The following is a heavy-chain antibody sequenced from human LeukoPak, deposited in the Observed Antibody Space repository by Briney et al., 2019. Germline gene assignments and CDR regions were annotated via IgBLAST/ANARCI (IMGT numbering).Heavy chain of an antibody. D-gene: IGHD3-22*01. CDR1: GYSFTSYW. Sequence: HGESLKISCKGSGYSFTSYWIGWVRRLPGKGLEWMGIIYPGDSDTRYSPSFQGQVTISADRSISTAYLQWSSLKASDTAIYYCARSRYYDSSGYPLDYWGQGTLVTVSS. V-gene: IGHV5-51*01. CDR3: ARSRYYDSSGYPLDY. CDR2: IYPGDSDT. J-gene: IGHJ4*02.